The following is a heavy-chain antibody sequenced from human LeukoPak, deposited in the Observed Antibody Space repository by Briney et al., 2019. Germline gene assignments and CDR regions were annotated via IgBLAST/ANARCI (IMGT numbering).Heavy chain of an antibody. Sequence: TGGSLRLSCAASGFTVSSNYMSWVRQAPGKGLEWVSVIYSGGSTYYADSVKGRFTISRDSSKNTLYLQMNSLRAEDTAVYYCARDGRYCSGGSCYSDAFDIWGQGTMVTVSS. CDR3: ARDGRYCSGGSCYSDAFDI. CDR1: GFTVSSNY. CDR2: IYSGGST. J-gene: IGHJ3*02. D-gene: IGHD2-15*01. V-gene: IGHV3-53*01.